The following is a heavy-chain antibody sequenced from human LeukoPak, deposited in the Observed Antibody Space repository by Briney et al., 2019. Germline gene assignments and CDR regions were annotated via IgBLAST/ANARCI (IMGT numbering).Heavy chain of an antibody. CDR2: ISDIGSI. CDR3: ARGGGYCSGGSCYTIDY. CDR1: GGSISSYY. Sequence: SETLSLTCTVSGGSISSYYWSWIRQPPGKGLEWIAYISDIGSINYNPSLKSRVTISVDTSKNQFSLKLSSVTAADTAVYYCARGGGYCSGGSCYTIDYWGQGTLVTVSS. V-gene: IGHV4-59*12. J-gene: IGHJ4*02. D-gene: IGHD2-15*01.